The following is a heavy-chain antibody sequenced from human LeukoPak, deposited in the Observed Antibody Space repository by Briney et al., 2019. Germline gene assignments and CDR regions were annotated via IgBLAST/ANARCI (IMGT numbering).Heavy chain of an antibody. Sequence: GGSLRLSCAASGFTFNNYAMSWVRQAPGKGLDWVSAISGSGGSTYYADSVKGRFTISRDNSKNTLYLQMNSLRAEDTAIYYCAKDATVTTTRNAFDIWGQGTMVTVSS. CDR2: ISGSGGST. D-gene: IGHD4-17*01. J-gene: IGHJ3*02. CDR1: GFTFNNYA. CDR3: AKDATVTTTRNAFDI. V-gene: IGHV3-23*01.